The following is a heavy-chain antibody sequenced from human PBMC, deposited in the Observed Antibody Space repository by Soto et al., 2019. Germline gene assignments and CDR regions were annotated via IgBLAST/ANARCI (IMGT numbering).Heavy chain of an antibody. CDR2: VNPSGGHT. D-gene: IGHD2-21*02. V-gene: IGHV1-46*01. Sequence: QVQLMQSGAEVKKPGASVKVSCKASGDTFTEYYIHWVRQAPGQGLEWMGTVNPSGGHTTYAQHFLGRVTMTSDTSPSTLYMELTSLTSEDTAVYYCARGGLVVVVTAALDYWGQGTLVTVSS. J-gene: IGHJ4*02. CDR1: GDTFTEYY. CDR3: ARGGLVVVVTAALDY.